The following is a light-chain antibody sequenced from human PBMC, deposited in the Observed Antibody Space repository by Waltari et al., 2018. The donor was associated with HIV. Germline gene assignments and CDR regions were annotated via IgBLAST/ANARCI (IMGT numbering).Light chain of an antibody. J-gene: IGLJ3*02. V-gene: IGLV8-61*01. CDR3: VLYMGSGLWV. Sequence: QNVVSQEPSLSVSAGGEVTLHCCLRPGSVSTRYYPRWYQQTPGQAPRTLPHSTTAPALAVPDRFSGSIVGNKAALTITGAQADDESDYCCVLYMGSGLWVFGGVTKLTAL. CDR1: PGSVSTRYY. CDR2: STT.